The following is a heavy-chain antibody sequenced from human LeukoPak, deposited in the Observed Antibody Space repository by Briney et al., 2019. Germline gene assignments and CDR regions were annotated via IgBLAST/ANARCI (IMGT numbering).Heavy chain of an antibody. D-gene: IGHD4-23*01. CDR1: GFTFSSYW. V-gene: IGHV3-74*01. Sequence: GSLRLSCAASGFTFSSYWMNWVRQAPGKGLVWVSRIASDGSSTTYADSVKGRFSISRDNAKNTLYLHMNSLRVEDTAVYYCARGRPHGNDYWGQGTLVTVSS. J-gene: IGHJ4*02. CDR2: IASDGSST. CDR3: ARGRPHGNDY.